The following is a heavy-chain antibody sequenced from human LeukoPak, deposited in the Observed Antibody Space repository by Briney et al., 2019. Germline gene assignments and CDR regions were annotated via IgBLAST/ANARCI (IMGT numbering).Heavy chain of an antibody. Sequence: PSETLSLTCTVSGGSISSSSYYWGWIRQPPGKGLEWIGSIYYSGSTYYNPSLKSRVTISVDTSKNQFSLKLSSVTAADTAVYYCARHPRLESTAAAGKFAPWGQGTLVTVSS. CDR3: ARHPRLESTAAAGKFAP. CDR2: IYYSGST. D-gene: IGHD6-25*01. J-gene: IGHJ5*02. V-gene: IGHV4-39*01. CDR1: GGSISSSSYY.